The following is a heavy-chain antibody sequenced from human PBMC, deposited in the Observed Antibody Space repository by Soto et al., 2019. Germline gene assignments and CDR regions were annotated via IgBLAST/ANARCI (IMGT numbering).Heavy chain of an antibody. Sequence: GESLKISCQGSGYSFTSQWISWVRQMPGKGLEWMGRIDPSDSFTNYSPSFQGHVTISVDKSISTAYLQWSSLEASDTGMYYCGRLTAYDFSRMDVWGQGTTVTVSS. D-gene: IGHD3-3*01. CDR1: GYSFTSQW. CDR3: GRLTAYDFSRMDV. J-gene: IGHJ6*02. V-gene: IGHV5-10-1*01. CDR2: IDPSDSFT.